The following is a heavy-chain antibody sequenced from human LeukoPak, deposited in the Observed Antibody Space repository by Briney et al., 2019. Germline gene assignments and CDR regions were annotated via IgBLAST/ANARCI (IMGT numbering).Heavy chain of an antibody. V-gene: IGHV3-21*01. Sequence: GGSLRLSCAASGFTFSRYSMNWVRQAPGKGLGWVSSISSSSSYIYYADSVKGRFTISRDNAKNSLYLQMNGLRTEQTAVYYYATVYNWNDAAFEICGEGTMVTVSS. J-gene: IGHJ3*02. CDR1: GFTFSRYS. D-gene: IGHD1-20*01. CDR3: ATVYNWNDAAFEI. CDR2: ISSSSSYI.